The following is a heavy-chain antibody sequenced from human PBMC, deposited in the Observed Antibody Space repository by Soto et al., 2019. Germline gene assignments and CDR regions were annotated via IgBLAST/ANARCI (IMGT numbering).Heavy chain of an antibody. CDR3: ARQYSSMLDL. D-gene: IGHD6-13*01. CDR1: GFTFKNHY. J-gene: IGHJ4*02. Sequence: QVQLVKSGGGLVKPGGSLRLSCAASGFTFKNHYMTWIRQAPGKGLEWVSYISDSGSSIYYADSVKGRFTISRDNAKNSLLLEMNSLRGEDTAVYYCARQYSSMLDLWGQGTLVTVSS. CDR2: ISDSGSSI. V-gene: IGHV3-11*01.